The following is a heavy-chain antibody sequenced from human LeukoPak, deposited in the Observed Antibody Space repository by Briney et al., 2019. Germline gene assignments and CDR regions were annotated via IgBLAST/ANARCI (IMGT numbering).Heavy chain of an antibody. CDR2: INPDSGGT. Sequence: ASMKVSCKASGYTFTGYYMHWVRQAPGQGLEWMGWINPDSGGTLYAQNFQGRVTMTRDASINTAYMELSTLRSDDTAVYYCARGYCSGGSCYSSHDYWGQGTLVTVSS. D-gene: IGHD2-15*01. J-gene: IGHJ4*02. CDR1: GYTFTGYY. V-gene: IGHV1-2*02. CDR3: ARGYCSGGSCYSSHDY.